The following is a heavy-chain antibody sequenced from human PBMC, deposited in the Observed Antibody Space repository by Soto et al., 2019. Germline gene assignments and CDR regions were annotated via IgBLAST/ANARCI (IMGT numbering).Heavy chain of an antibody. J-gene: IGHJ5*02. CDR3: ATALRYCSGGSCYWFDP. V-gene: IGHV1-24*01. Sequence: ASVKVSCKVSGYTLTELSMHWVRQAPGKGLEWMGGFDPEDGETTYAQKFQGRVTMTEDTSTDPAYMELSSLRSEDTALYYCATALRYCSGGSCYWFDPWGQGTLVTVSS. CDR1: GYTLTELS. CDR2: FDPEDGET. D-gene: IGHD2-15*01.